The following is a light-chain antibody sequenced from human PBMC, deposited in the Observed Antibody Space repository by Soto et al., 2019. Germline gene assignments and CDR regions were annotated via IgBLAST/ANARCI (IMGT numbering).Light chain of an antibody. J-gene: IGLJ2*01. CDR2: RNN. Sequence: QSVLTQPPSASGTPGQRVTISCSGSSSNIGSNTVNWYQQLPGTAPKLLIYRNNHRPSGVPDRFSGSKSGTSASLAISGLQSEDEADYYCAAWDDSLNGPVFGGGTKVTVL. V-gene: IGLV1-44*01. CDR1: SSNIGSNT. CDR3: AAWDDSLNGPV.